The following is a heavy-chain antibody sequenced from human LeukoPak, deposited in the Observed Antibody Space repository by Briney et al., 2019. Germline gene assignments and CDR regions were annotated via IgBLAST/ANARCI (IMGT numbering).Heavy chain of an antibody. CDR3: AREREQHEINWFDP. CDR2: ISSSSSYI. D-gene: IGHD6-13*01. CDR1: GFTFSSYS. V-gene: IGHV3-21*01. Sequence: GGSLRLSCAASGFTFSSYSMNWVRQAPGKGLEWVSSISSSSSYIYYADSVKGRFTISRDNAKNSLYLQMNSLRAEDTAVYYCAREREQHEINWFDPWGQGTLVAVSS. J-gene: IGHJ5*02.